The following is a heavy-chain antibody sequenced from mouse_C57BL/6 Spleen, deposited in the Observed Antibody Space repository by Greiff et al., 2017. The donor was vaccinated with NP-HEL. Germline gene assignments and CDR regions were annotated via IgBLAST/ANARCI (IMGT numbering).Heavy chain of an antibody. CDR2: ISDGGSYT. Sequence: EVKLVESGGGLVKPGGSLKLSCAASGFTFSSYAMSWVRQTPEKRLEWVATISDGGSYTYYPDNVKGRFTISRDNAKNNLYLQMSHLKSEDTAMYYCARDSLLQVRFAYWGQGTLVTVSA. J-gene: IGHJ3*01. CDR3: ARDSLLQVRFAY. CDR1: GFTFSSYA. D-gene: IGHD6-5*01. V-gene: IGHV5-4*01.